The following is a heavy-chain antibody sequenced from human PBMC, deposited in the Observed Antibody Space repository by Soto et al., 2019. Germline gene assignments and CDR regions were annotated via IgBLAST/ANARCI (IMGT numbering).Heavy chain of an antibody. J-gene: IGHJ4*02. CDR2: IGTVGDT. D-gene: IGHD6-19*01. Sequence: EVQLVQSGGGLVQPGGSLRLSCAASGFTFSTYDMHWVRQVAGKGLEWVSAIGTVGDTHYSGSVKGRFTISRENAKSSLYLQMNSLRAEDTAVYYCARDPSGWGLDCWGQGTLVTVSS. CDR1: GFTFSTYD. V-gene: IGHV3-13*01. CDR3: ARDPSGWGLDC.